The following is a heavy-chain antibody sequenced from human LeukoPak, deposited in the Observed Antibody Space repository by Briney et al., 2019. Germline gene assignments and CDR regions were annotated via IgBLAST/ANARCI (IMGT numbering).Heavy chain of an antibody. Sequence: GGSLRLSSAASGFTLDAFAMHWVRQAPGKGLEWVSLIDKDGRKTYYADSVKGRFTISRDNSKNSLYLQMNSLRAEDTAVYYCANDLGRPELDAFDIWGQGTMVTVSS. D-gene: IGHD1-26*01. CDR2: IDKDGRKT. CDR3: ANDLGRPELDAFDI. J-gene: IGHJ3*02. V-gene: IGHV3-43*02. CDR1: GFTLDAFA.